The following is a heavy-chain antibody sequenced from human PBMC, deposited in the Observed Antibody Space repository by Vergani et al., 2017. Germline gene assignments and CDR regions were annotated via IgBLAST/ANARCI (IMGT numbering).Heavy chain of an antibody. Sequence: QVQLQESGPGLARPSQTLSLTCTVSGGSISSGSYYWSWFRQPAGKGLEWIGRFYTGGGTSYNPSLKCRVTISVDTSKNQFSLQLSSVTAADTAVYYCARDPLYSTTWPFLLLDMDVWGQGTTVTVSS. CDR1: GGSISSGSYY. D-gene: IGHD6-13*01. V-gene: IGHV4-61*02. J-gene: IGHJ6*02. CDR2: FYTGGGT. CDR3: ARDPLYSTTWPFLLLDMDV.